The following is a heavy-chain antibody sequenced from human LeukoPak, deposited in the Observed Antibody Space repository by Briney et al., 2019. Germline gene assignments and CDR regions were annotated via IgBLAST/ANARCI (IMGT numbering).Heavy chain of an antibody. J-gene: IGHJ4*02. CDR2: ASGSGGST. V-gene: IGHV3-23*01. CDR1: GFTFSSYA. D-gene: IGHD4-23*01. Sequence: GGSLRLSCAASGFTFSSYAMSWVRQAPGKGLEWVSSASGSGGSTYYADSVKGRFTISRDNSKNTLYLQMNSLRAEDTAVYYCAKDLGSVVTPPSLDYWGQGTLVIVSS. CDR3: AKDLGSVVTPPSLDY.